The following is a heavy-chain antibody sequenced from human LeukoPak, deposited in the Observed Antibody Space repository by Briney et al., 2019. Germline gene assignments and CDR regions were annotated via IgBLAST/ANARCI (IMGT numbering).Heavy chain of an antibody. CDR1: GGSFSGYY. CDR3: ARGWYYYDSSGYSRRRFDP. J-gene: IGHJ5*02. D-gene: IGHD3-22*01. V-gene: IGHV4-34*01. CDR2: INHSGST. Sequence: KPSETLSLTCAVYGGSFSGYYWSWIRQPPGKGLEWIGEINHSGSTNYNPSLKSRVTISVDTYKNQFSLKLSSVTAADTAVYYCARGWYYYDSSGYSRRRFDPWGQGTLVTVSS.